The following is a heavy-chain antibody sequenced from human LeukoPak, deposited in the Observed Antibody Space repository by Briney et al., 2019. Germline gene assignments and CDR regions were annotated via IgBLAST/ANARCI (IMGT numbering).Heavy chain of an antibody. J-gene: IGHJ6*03. CDR2: ISAYNGNT. V-gene: IGHV1-18*01. Sequence: ASVKVSCKASGYTFTSYGITWVRQAPGQGLEWLGWISAYNGNTNYAQNLQGRVTMTTDTSTSTAYMELKSLRSDDTAVYYCARRGGKNYGDYVLYYDYMDVWGKGTTVTVSS. CDR1: GYTFTSYG. D-gene: IGHD4-17*01. CDR3: ARRGGKNYGDYVLYYDYMDV.